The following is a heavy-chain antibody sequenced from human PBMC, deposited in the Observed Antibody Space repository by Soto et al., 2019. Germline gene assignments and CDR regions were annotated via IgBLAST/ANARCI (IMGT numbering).Heavy chain of an antibody. D-gene: IGHD6-19*01. J-gene: IGHJ4*02. Sequence: QTLSLTCVMSGNSVSCNSVTWDWIRQSPSRGLEWLGRTYYRSKWYCDYAISVKSRITINPDTSKNQFSLQLNSVTPEDTAVYYCGRYSSGWYIDYWGQGTLVTVS. CDR3: GRYSSGWYIDY. V-gene: IGHV6-1*01. CDR1: GNSVSCNSVT. CDR2: TYYRSKWYC.